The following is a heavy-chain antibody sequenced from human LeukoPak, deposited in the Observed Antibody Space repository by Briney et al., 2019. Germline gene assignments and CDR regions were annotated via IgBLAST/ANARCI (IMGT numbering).Heavy chain of an antibody. CDR2: ISGSGGST. V-gene: IGHV3-23*01. J-gene: IGHJ6*03. Sequence: GGSLRLSCTASGFTFSSYAMSWVRQAPGKGLEWVSAISGSGGSTYYADSVKGRFTISRDNSKNTLYLQMNSLRAEDTAVYYCAKRRAAAGAEEPGYYYYMDVWGKGTTVTVSS. CDR1: GFTFSSYA. CDR3: AKRRAAAGAEEPGYYYYMDV. D-gene: IGHD6-13*01.